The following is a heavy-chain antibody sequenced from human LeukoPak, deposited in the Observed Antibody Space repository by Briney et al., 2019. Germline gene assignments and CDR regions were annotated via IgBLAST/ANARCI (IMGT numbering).Heavy chain of an antibody. V-gene: IGHV4-4*02. CDR3: ARAQEGCSRASCYLEP. J-gene: IGHJ5*02. Sequence: SETLSLTCAVSGGSISSSNWWNWVRQTPQKGLEWIGEIHHKWGTNYNPSLKSRLTISVDKSKNQFSLRLSSVAAADTALYYCARAQEGCSRASCYLEPWGQGTLVTVSS. CDR2: IHHKWGT. D-gene: IGHD2-2*01. CDR1: GGSISSSNW.